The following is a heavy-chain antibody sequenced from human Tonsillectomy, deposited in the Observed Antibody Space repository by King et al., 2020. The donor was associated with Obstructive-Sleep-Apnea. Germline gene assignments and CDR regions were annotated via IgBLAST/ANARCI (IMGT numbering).Heavy chain of an antibody. CDR1: GFTFSSYG. J-gene: IGHJ6*02. Sequence: VQLVESGGGVVQPGRSLRLSCAASGFTFSSYGMHWVRQAPGKGLEWVVVIWYDGSNKYYADSVKGRFTISRDNSKNTLYLQMNSLRAEDTAVYYCAREPGIAAAEGIMDVWGQGTTVTVSS. D-gene: IGHD6-13*01. V-gene: IGHV3-33*01. CDR2: IWYDGSNK. CDR3: AREPGIAAAEGIMDV.